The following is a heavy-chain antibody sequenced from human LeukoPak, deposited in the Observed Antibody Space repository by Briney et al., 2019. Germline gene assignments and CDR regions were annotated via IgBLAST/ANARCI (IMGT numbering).Heavy chain of an antibody. CDR3: AKCTRSYDFGDYGMDV. J-gene: IGHJ6*04. V-gene: IGHV3-30*18. CDR1: GFTSSSYG. D-gene: IGHD3/OR15-3a*01. Sequence: PGESLSLSCAASGFTSSSYGMHWAPQAPGKVLERVVSLSYDGSNKYYADSVKRRLNICRDNSKNTLYLQMNSLRAEDTAVYYCAKCTRSYDFGDYGMDVWGKGTTVTVSS. CDR2: LSYDGSNK.